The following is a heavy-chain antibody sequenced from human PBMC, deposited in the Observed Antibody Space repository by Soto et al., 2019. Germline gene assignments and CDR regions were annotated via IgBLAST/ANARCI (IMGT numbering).Heavy chain of an antibody. CDR1: GGSISGHY. CDR3: ARDVGLQHDTGYYDFWSGKNNWFDP. D-gene: IGHD3-3*01. V-gene: IGHV4-59*11. Sequence: SETLSLTCTVSGGSISGHYWSWIRQPPGKGLQYIGYISYSGSTNYNPSLKSRVTISVDTSNNQFSLRLSSVTAADTAVYYCARDVGLQHDTGYYDFWSGKNNWFDPWGQGVLVTVSS. J-gene: IGHJ5*02. CDR2: ISYSGST.